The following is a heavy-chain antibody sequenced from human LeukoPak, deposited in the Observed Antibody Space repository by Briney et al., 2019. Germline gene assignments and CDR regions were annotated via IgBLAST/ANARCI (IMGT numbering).Heavy chain of an antibody. J-gene: IGHJ3*02. V-gene: IGHV3-53*01. D-gene: IGHD1-14*01. Sequence: GGSLRLSCAASGFTVSNNYMSWVRQAPGKGLEWVSVTYSDGNTNYAVSVKGRFTISRDTSQNTLSLQMNSLRAEDTAVYYCVRKNQDFNAAFDIWGQGTVVTVSS. CDR2: TYSDGNT. CDR3: VRKNQDFNAAFDI. CDR1: GFTVSNNY.